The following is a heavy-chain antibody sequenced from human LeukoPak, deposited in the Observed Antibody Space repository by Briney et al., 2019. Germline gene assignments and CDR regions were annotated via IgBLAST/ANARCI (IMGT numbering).Heavy chain of an antibody. CDR2: IYYSGST. J-gene: IGHJ6*02. Sequence: SETLSLTCTVSGGSISSGGYYWSWIRQHPGKGLEWIGYIYYSGSTYYNPSLKSRVTISVDTSKNQFSLKLSSVTAADTAVYYCARDFVVVPAAMGRFYYYGMDVWGQGTTVTVSS. V-gene: IGHV4-31*03. CDR1: GGSISSGGYY. D-gene: IGHD2-2*01. CDR3: ARDFVVVPAAMGRFYYYGMDV.